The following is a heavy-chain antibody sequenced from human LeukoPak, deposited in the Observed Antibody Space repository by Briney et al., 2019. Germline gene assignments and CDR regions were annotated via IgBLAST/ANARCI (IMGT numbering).Heavy chain of an antibody. CDR1: EYTFTRYG. J-gene: IGHJ6*02. CDR3: ARMEFYLYYTMDV. Sequence: ASVKVSCKASEYTFTRYGISWVRQAPGQGLEWMGWISAYNGNTKYAQKLQGRVTMTTDTSTNTAYMELRSLRSDDTAVYYCARMEFYLYYTMDVWGQGTTVTVAS. D-gene: IGHD2/OR15-2a*01. V-gene: IGHV1-18*01. CDR2: ISAYNGNT.